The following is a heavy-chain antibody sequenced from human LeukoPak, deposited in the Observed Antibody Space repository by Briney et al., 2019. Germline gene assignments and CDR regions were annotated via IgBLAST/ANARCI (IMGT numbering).Heavy chain of an antibody. J-gene: IGHJ4*02. CDR1: GFTFSSYS. V-gene: IGHV3-21*01. Sequence: GGSLRLSCAASGFTFSSYSMNWVRQAPGEGLEWVSSISSSSSYIYYADSVKGRFTISRDNAKNSLYLQMNSLRAEDTAVYYCARGESFSGTSCHDYWGQGTLVTVSS. CDR3: ARGESFSGTSCHDY. CDR2: ISSSSSYI. D-gene: IGHD2-2*01.